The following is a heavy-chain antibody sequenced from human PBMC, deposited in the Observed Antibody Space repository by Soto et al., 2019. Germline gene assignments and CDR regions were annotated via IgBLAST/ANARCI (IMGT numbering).Heavy chain of an antibody. J-gene: IGHJ4*02. V-gene: IGHV5-51*07. Sequence: GESQQSSGKRSVYSFTSSRIAPEHQMKGKGLEWMGIIYPGDSDTRYSPSFQGQVTISADKSISTAYLQWSSLKASDTAMYYCATVDYGILTGSLEYWGQGSLVTGFS. CDR2: IYPGDSDT. CDR1: VYSFTSSR. D-gene: IGHD3-9*01. CDR3: ATVDYGILTGSLEY.